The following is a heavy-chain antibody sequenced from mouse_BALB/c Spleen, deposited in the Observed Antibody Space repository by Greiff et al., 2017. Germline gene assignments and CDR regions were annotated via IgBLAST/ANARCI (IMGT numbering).Heavy chain of an antibody. Sequence: EVKLQESGPGLVKPSQSLSLTCTVTGYSITSDYAWNWIRQFPGNKLEWMGYISYSGSTSYNPSLKSRISITRDTSKNQFFLQLNSVTTEDTATYYCATTYYGSSDWYFDVWGAGTTVTVSS. V-gene: IGHV3-2*02. CDR1: GYSITSDYA. CDR3: ATTYYGSSDWYFDV. CDR2: ISYSGST. J-gene: IGHJ1*01. D-gene: IGHD1-1*01.